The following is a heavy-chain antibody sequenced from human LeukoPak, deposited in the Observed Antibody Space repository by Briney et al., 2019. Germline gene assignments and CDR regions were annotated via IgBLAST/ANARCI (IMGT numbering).Heavy chain of an antibody. Sequence: GGSLRLSCAASGFTFSNAWMSWVRQAPGKGLEWVGRIKSKTDGGTTDYAAPVRGRFTISRDDSKNTLYLQMNSLKTEDTAVYYCNIDVCGGSYPFDYWGQGALVTVSS. CDR3: NIDVCGGSYPFDY. CDR2: IKSKTDGGTT. J-gene: IGHJ4*02. D-gene: IGHD2-21*01. V-gene: IGHV3-15*01. CDR1: GFTFSNAW.